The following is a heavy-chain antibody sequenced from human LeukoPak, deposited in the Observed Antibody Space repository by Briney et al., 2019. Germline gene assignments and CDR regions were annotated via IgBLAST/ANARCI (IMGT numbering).Heavy chain of an antibody. CDR1: GFTFSSYA. CDR2: ISYDGSNK. D-gene: IGHD2-21*02. CDR3: ARGSDIVVVTATDDAFDI. J-gene: IGHJ3*02. Sequence: PGGSLRLSCAASGFTFSSYAMHWVRQAPGKGLEWVAVISYDGSNKYYADSVKGRFTISRDNSKNTLYLQMNSLRAEDTAVYYCARGSDIVVVTATDDAFDIWGQGTMVTVSS. V-gene: IGHV3-30*04.